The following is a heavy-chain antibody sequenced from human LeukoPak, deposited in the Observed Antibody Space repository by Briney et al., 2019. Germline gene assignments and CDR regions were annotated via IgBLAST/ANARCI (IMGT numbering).Heavy chain of an antibody. Sequence: GGSLTLSCAASGFTFSDYYMSWIRLAPGKGLEWVSYISSSSSYTHYAVPVKGRFTISRDNAKNSLYLQMNSLRGEDTAVYYCASQAYSGYDYTLFYFDCWGEGRLVTVSS. CDR2: ISSSSSYT. CDR1: GFTFSDYY. J-gene: IGHJ4*02. D-gene: IGHD5-12*01. CDR3: ASQAYSGYDYTLFYFDC. V-gene: IGHV3-11*06.